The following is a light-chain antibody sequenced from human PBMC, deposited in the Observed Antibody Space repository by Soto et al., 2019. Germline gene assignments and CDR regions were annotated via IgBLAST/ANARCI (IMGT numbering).Light chain of an antibody. J-gene: IGLJ3*02. Sequence: QSALTQPASVSGSPGQSITISCTGTSSDGGGYNYVSWYQQHPGKAPKLLIYEVSNRPSGVSDRFSGSKSGNTASLTISGLQAEDEADYYCSSFTSYTTGVFGGGTKLTVL. CDR2: EVS. V-gene: IGLV2-14*01. CDR3: SSFTSYTTGV. CDR1: SSDGGGYNY.